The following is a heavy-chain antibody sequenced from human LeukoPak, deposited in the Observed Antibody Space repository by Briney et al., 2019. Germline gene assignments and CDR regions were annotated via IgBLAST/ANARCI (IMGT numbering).Heavy chain of an antibody. V-gene: IGHV4-4*07. D-gene: IGHD3-10*01. CDR1: GGSISSYY. CDR3: ARVGFPAPRLWFGELSYAFDI. CDR2: IYTSGST. J-gene: IGHJ3*02. Sequence: SETLSLTCSVSGGSISSYYWSWIRQPAGKGLEWIGRIYTSGSTTYNPSLKSRVTMSVDTSKNQFSLKLSSVTAADTAVYYCARVGFPAPRLWFGELSYAFDIWGQGTMVTVSS.